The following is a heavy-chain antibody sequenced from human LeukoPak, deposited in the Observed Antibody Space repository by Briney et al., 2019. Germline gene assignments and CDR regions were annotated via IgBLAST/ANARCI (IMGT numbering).Heavy chain of an antibody. CDR3: ARDYCSGGSCYLYGY. CDR2: IKQDGSEK. Sequence: PGGSLRLSCAASGFTFSSYWMSWVRQAPGKGLEWVASIKQDGSEKYYVDSVKGRFIISRDNAKNSLYLQMNSLRAEDTAVYYCARDYCSGGSCYLYGYWGQGTLVTVSS. J-gene: IGHJ4*02. D-gene: IGHD2-15*01. CDR1: GFTFSSYW. V-gene: IGHV3-7*01.